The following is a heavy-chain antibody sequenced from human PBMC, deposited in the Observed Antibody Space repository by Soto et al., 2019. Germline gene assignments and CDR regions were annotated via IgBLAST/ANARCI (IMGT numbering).Heavy chain of an antibody. V-gene: IGHV3-21*01. CDR3: ARARDPTTVTPDAFDI. J-gene: IGHJ3*02. CDR1: GFTFSSYS. D-gene: IGHD4-17*01. CDR2: ISSSSSYI. Sequence: EVQLVESGGGLVKPGGSLRLSCAPSGFTFSSYSMNWVRQAPGKGLEWVSSISSSSSYIYYADSVKGRFTISRDNAKNSLYLQMNSLRAEDTAVYYCARARDPTTVTPDAFDIWGQGTMVTVSS.